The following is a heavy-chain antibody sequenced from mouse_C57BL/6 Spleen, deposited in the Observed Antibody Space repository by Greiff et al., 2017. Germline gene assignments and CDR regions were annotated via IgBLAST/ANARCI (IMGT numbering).Heavy chain of an antibody. CDR3: ARSYYSNYDYAMDD. D-gene: IGHD2-5*01. CDR1: GYTFTSYT. V-gene: IGHV1-4*01. CDR2: INPSSGYT. J-gene: IGHJ4*01. Sequence: VQLQQSGAELARPGASVKMSCKASGYTFTSYTMHWVKQRPGQGLEWIGYINPSSGYTKYNQKFKDKATLTADKSSSKAYMQLNSLTSEDSAVYYCARSYYSNYDYAMDDWGQGTSVTVSS.